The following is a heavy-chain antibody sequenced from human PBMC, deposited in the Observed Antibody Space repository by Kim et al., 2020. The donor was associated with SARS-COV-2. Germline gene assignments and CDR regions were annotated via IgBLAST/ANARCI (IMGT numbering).Heavy chain of an antibody. V-gene: IGHV3-48*03. CDR1: GFTFSEAA. J-gene: IGHJ6*02. Sequence: GGSLRLSCAASGFTFSEAAMNWFRQAPGKGPEWLSYIRSSGSFINYADSVKGRFITSRDNAKNSLYLQMNRMSDEDSAVYDCAWANPVPVWGQGTTVTV. CDR3: AWANPVPV. CDR2: IRSSGSFI.